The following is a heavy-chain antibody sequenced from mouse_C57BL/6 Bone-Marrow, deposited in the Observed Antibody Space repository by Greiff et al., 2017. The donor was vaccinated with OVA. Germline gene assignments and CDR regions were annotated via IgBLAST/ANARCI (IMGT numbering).Heavy chain of an antibody. J-gene: IGHJ1*03. CDR1: GFNIKDSY. Sequence: VQLKESGAELVKPGASVQLSCTASGFNIKDSYMHWVKQRTEQGLEWIGRIDPEDGETKYAPKFQGKATITADTSSNPAYLQLSSLTSEDTAVYYCARDVRWYFDVWGTGTTVTVSS. V-gene: IGHV14-2*01. CDR3: ARDVRWYFDV. CDR2: IDPEDGET.